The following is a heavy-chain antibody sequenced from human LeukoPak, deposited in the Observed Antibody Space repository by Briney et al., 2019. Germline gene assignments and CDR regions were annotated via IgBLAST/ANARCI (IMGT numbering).Heavy chain of an antibody. CDR2: IWYDGSNK. CDR1: GFTFSSYG. Sequence: GGSLILSCAASGFTFSSYGMHWVRQAPGKGLEWVAVIWYDGSNKYYADSVKGRFTISRDNSQNTLDLQMNSLRAEDTAVYYCARGKYSSGWFDYWGQGTLVTVSS. J-gene: IGHJ4*02. V-gene: IGHV3-33*01. D-gene: IGHD6-19*01. CDR3: ARGKYSSGWFDY.